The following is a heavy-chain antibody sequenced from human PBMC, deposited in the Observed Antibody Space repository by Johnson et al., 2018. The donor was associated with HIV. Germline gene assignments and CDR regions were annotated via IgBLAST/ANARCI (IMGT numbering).Heavy chain of an antibody. V-gene: IGHV3-66*01. CDR2: IYSGGST. Sequence: EQLVVSGGDVVRPGGSLRISCVASGFKLYEYDVSWVRQAPGKGLEWVSVIYSGGSTYYADSVKGRFTFSRDNAKNSLYLQMNSLRAEDTAVYYCARGDYYDSSGPWVDAFDVWGQGTMVTVSS. D-gene: IGHD3-22*01. CDR3: ARGDYYDSSGPWVDAFDV. CDR1: GFKLYEYD. J-gene: IGHJ3*01.